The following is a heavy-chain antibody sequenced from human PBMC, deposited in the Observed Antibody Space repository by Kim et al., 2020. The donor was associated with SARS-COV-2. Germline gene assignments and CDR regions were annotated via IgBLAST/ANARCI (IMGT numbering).Heavy chain of an antibody. D-gene: IGHD3-22*01. CDR3: AREAITMMGYYFDY. CDR1: GGSISSYY. CDR2: IYYSGST. V-gene: IGHV4-59*13. Sequence: SETLSLTCTVSGGSISSYYWSWIRQPPGKGLEWIGYIYYSGSTNYNRSLKSRVTISVDTSKNQFSLKLSSVTAADTAVYYCAREAITMMGYYFDYWGQGTLLTVSS. J-gene: IGHJ4*02.